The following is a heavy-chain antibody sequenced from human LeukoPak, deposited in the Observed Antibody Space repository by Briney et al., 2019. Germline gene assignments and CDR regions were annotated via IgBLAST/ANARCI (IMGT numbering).Heavy chain of an antibody. Sequence: PGGSLRLSCAASGFTVSSNYMSWVRQAPGKGLEWVSVIYSGGSTYYADSVKGRFTISRDNSKNTLYLQMNSLRAEDTAVYYCARISVVGATNLFDYWGLGTLVTVSS. J-gene: IGHJ4*02. D-gene: IGHD1-26*01. CDR2: IYSGGST. CDR1: GFTVSSNY. CDR3: ARISVVGATNLFDY. V-gene: IGHV3-66*01.